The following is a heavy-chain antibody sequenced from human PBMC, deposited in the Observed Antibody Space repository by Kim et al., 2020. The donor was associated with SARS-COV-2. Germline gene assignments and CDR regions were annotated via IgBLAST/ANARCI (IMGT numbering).Heavy chain of an antibody. V-gene: IGHV1-58*01. CDR2: IVVGSGNT. D-gene: IGHD6-13*01. CDR1: GFTFTSSA. Sequence: SVKVSCKASGFTFTSSAVQWVRQARGQRLEWIGWIVVGSGNTNYAQKFQERVTITRDMSTSTAYMELSSLRSEDTAVYYCAAPDDDSSWYGYYGMDVWGQGTTVTVSS. CDR3: AAPDDDSSWYGYYGMDV. J-gene: IGHJ6*02.